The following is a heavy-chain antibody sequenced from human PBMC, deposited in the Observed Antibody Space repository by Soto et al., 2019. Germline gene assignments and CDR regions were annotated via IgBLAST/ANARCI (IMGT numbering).Heavy chain of an antibody. Sequence: QVQLVESGGGVVQPGRSLRLSCAASGITFNTYTMHWVRQAPGKGLEWVAVISYDGSNKYYADSVKGRFTISRDNSKNTLYLQMNSLRSEDTAVYYCARPSTGTTRMFYFDYWGQGALVTVSP. V-gene: IGHV3-30-3*01. CDR1: GITFNTYT. J-gene: IGHJ4*02. CDR2: ISYDGSNK. CDR3: ARPSTGTTRMFYFDY. D-gene: IGHD1-7*01.